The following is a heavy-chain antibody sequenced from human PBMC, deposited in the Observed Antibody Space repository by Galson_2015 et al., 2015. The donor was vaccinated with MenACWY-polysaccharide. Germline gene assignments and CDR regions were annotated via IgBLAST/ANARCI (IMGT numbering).Heavy chain of an antibody. J-gene: IGHJ6*03. Sequence: CAISGDSVSSDSAAWNWIRESPSRALEWLGRTYYRSKWNNDYAVSVKGRITITPDTSNNQVSLQLLSVTPEDTGIYFCAREPKQLPSPYSYYFLMDVGGKGTAVIVSS. CDR2: TYYRSKWNN. D-gene: IGHD1-26*01. CDR3: AREPKQLPSPYSYYFLMDV. CDR1: GDSVSSDSAA. V-gene: IGHV6-1*01.